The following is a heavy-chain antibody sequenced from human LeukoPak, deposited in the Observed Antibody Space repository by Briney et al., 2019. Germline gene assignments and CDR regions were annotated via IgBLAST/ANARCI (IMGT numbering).Heavy chain of an antibody. D-gene: IGHD6-13*01. Sequence: PGGSLRLSCAASGFTFSSYSMNWVRQAPGKGLEWVSSISSSSSYIYYADSAKGRFTISRDNAKNSLYLQMNSLRAEDTAVYYCARGLPGSSWYVFDYWGQGTLVTVSS. CDR3: ARGLPGSSWYVFDY. V-gene: IGHV3-21*01. CDR2: ISSSSSYI. CDR1: GFTFSSYS. J-gene: IGHJ4*02.